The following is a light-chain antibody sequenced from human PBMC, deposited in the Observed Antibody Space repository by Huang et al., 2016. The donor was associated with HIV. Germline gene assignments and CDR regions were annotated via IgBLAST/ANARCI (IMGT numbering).Light chain of an antibody. CDR1: QGISHS. CDR3: QQYQSVPWT. CDR2: ATS. Sequence: DIQMPQSPSSLSASVGDRVTIICRASQGISHSLAWYQQKPGKAPKLLLYATSKLESVVPSRFSGSCSGTHYTLTSSTLQPEYLATYSCQQYQSVPWTFGQGTKVAI. J-gene: IGKJ1*01. V-gene: IGKV1-NL1*01.